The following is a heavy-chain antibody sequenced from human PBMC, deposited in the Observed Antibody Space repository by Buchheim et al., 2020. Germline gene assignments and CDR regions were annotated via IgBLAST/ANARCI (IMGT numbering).Heavy chain of an antibody. CDR1: GFTFRTYW. D-gene: IGHD6-13*01. J-gene: IGHJ4*02. V-gene: IGHV3-7*01. Sequence: EVQLVESGGGLVQPGESLRLSCADSGFTFRTYWMSWVRQAPGKGLEWVANINQDGSEKNYVDSVKGRFTISRDNAKNSLYLQRNSLKAEDSALYYRPSSGFGSSWRSRIDYWGQGTL. CDR3: PSSGFGSSWRSRIDY. CDR2: INQDGSEK.